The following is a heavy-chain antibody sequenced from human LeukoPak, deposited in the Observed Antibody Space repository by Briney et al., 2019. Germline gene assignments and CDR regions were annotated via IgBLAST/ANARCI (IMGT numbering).Heavy chain of an antibody. CDR1: GFTFSSYA. Sequence: PGGSLRLSCAASGFTFSSYAMSWVRQAPGKGLERVSAISGSGGSTYYADSVKGRFTISRDNSKNTLYLQMNSLRAEDTAVYYCAKDTGDCSGGSCSYYFDYWGQGTLVTVSS. CDR3: AKDTGDCSGGSCSYYFDY. D-gene: IGHD2-15*01. V-gene: IGHV3-23*01. J-gene: IGHJ4*02. CDR2: ISGSGGST.